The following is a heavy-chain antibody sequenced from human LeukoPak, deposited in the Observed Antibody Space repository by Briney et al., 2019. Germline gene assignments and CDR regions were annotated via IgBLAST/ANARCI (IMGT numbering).Heavy chain of an antibody. D-gene: IGHD1-26*01. CDR3: ARGSPVSGSFTPNFDY. V-gene: IGHV3-13*01. Sequence: GGSLRLSCAASGFTFSRYEMHWVRQSTGKGLEWVSGVGTAGDTYYAGSVKGRFTISRENANNSFYLQMNSLRAGDTAVYYCARGSPVSGSFTPNFDYWGQGTLVTVSS. J-gene: IGHJ4*02. CDR1: GFTFSRYE. CDR2: VGTAGDT.